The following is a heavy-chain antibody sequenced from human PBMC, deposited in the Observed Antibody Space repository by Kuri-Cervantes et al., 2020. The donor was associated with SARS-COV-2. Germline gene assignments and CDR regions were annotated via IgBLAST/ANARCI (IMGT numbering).Heavy chain of an antibody. CDR2: IYHSGST. D-gene: IGHD2-15*01. Sequence: SQTLSLTCAVSGGSISSGGYSWSWSRQPPGKGLEWIAYIYHSGSTYFNPSLKSRVTLSADRSKNQSSLNLTSVTAADTAVYYCARVDSCLTIDYWGQGTLVTVSS. V-gene: IGHV4-30-2*01. CDR1: GGSISSGGYS. J-gene: IGHJ4*02. CDR3: ARVDSCLTIDY.